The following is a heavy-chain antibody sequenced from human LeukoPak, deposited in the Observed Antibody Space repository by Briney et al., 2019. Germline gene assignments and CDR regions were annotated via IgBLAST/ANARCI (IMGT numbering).Heavy chain of an antibody. Sequence: PSETLSRTCAVYGGSFSGYYWSWIRQPPGKGLEWIGEINHSGSTNYNPSLKSRVTISVDTSKNQFSLKLSSVTAADTAVYYCARGINSGSYDFLQPTHGDYFDYWGQGTLVTVSS. CDR1: GGSFSGYY. CDR3: ARGINSGSYDFLQPTHGDYFDY. J-gene: IGHJ4*02. V-gene: IGHV4-34*01. CDR2: INHSGST. D-gene: IGHD1-26*01.